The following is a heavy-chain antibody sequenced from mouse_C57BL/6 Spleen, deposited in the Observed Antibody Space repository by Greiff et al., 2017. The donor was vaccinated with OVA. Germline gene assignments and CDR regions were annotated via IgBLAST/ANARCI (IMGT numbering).Heavy chain of an antibody. CDR3: ARDPGYYAMDY. V-gene: IGHV5-4*01. CDR2: LSDGGSYT. CDR1: GFTFSSYA. Sequence: EVMLVESGGGLVKPGGSLKLSCAASGFTFSSYAMSWVRQTPEKRLEWVATLSDGGSYTYYPDNVKGRFTISRDNAKNNLYLQMSHLKSEDTAMYYCARDPGYYAMDYWGQGTSVTVSS. J-gene: IGHJ4*01.